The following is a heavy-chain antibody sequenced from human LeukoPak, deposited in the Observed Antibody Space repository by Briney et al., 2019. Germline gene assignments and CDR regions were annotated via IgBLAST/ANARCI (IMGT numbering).Heavy chain of an antibody. Sequence: PGGSLRLSCAASGFTFSTFGMSWVRQAPGKGLEWVSGIPTSGGITYYADSVKGRFTISRDNSKNTLYLQMNSLRAEDTAVYYCAKERYGSGSYPFDYWGQGTLVTVSS. CDR2: IPTSGGIT. CDR3: AKERYGSGSYPFDY. V-gene: IGHV3-23*01. CDR1: GFTFSTFG. J-gene: IGHJ4*02. D-gene: IGHD3-10*01.